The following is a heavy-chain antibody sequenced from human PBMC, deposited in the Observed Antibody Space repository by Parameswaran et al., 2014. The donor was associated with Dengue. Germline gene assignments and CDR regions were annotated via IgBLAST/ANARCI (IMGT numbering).Heavy chain of an antibody. Sequence: WIRQPPGKGLEWIGNIFHTGSTYYNPSLKSRVTISVDTSKNQFSLKLSSVTAADTSVYYCASSGAAYDFWSGYHGGVRYFDYWGQGTLVTVSS. V-gene: IGHV4-39*01. J-gene: IGHJ4*02. D-gene: IGHD3-3*01. CDR2: IFHTGST. CDR3: ASSGAAYDFWSGYHGGVRYFDY.